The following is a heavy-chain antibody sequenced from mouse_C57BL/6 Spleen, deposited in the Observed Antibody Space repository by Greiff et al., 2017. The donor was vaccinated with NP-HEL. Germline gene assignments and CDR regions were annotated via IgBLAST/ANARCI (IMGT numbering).Heavy chain of an antibody. D-gene: IGHD2-3*01. CDR2: IDPSDSYT. CDR3: ARDGKGGYYYFDY. Sequence: VQLQQPGAELVRPGTSVKLSCKASGYTFTSYWMHWVKQRPGQGLEWIGVIDPSDSYTNYNQKFKGKATLTVDTSSSTAYMQLSSLTSEDSAVYYCARDGKGGYYYFDYWGQGTTLTVSS. CDR1: GYTFTSYW. V-gene: IGHV1-59*01. J-gene: IGHJ2*01.